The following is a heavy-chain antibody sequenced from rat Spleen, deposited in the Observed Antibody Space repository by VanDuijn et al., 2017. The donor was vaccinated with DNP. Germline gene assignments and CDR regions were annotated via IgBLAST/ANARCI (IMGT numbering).Heavy chain of an antibody. CDR3: ARSDFTLMGFIPFAF. Sequence: EVQLQESGPGHVKPSQSLSLTCSVTGYSITSNYWGWIRKFPGNKMELMAYISYSGTIGYNPSLRSRISITRDTSKNQFFLQLHSVTTADTATYYCARSDFTLMGFIPFAFWGQGTLVTVSS. CDR1: GYSITSNY. V-gene: IGHV3-1*01. D-gene: IGHD1-12*03. J-gene: IGHJ3*01. CDR2: ISYSGTI.